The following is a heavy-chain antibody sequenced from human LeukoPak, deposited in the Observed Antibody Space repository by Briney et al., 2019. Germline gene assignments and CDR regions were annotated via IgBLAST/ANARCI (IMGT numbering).Heavy chain of an antibody. J-gene: IGHJ4*02. V-gene: IGHV3-15*05. D-gene: IGHD3-3*01. CDR2: IKSNLDGGTT. CDR3: TTDFSHFVFSSGYYSY. CDR1: GFTFNSAW. Sequence: PGGSLRLSCAASGFTFNSAWMVWVPQAPGKGLEWVGRIKSNLDGGTTDFGAPVKGRFSISRDDLARTLYLQMNNLKADDTGVYYCTTDFSHFVFSSGYYSYWGQGSLVTVSS.